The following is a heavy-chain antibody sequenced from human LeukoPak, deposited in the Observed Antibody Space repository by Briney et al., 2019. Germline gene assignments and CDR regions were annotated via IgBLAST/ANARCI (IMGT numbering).Heavy chain of an antibody. CDR3: AKGYSSGWNYFDY. CDR1: GFTFSSYW. V-gene: IGHV3-7*03. Sequence: GGSLRLSCAASGFTFSSYWMNWARQAPGKGLEWVASINHNGNVNYYVDSVKGRFTISRDNAKNSLYLQMNSLRAEDTALYYCAKGYSSGWNYFDYWGQGTLVTVSS. D-gene: IGHD6-19*01. CDR2: INHNGNVN. J-gene: IGHJ4*02.